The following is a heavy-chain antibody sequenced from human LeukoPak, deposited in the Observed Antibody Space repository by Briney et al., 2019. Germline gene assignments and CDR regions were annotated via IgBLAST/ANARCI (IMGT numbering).Heavy chain of an antibody. D-gene: IGHD4-17*01. V-gene: IGHV3-48*03. Sequence: GGSLRLSCAASGFTFSNYEMNWVRQAPGKGLEWLSYISGSAATIYYADSVQGRFTISRDNAKNSLHLQMNSLRAEDTAVYYCARMTTVTHYWGQGTLVTVSS. CDR3: ARMTTVTHY. CDR1: GFTFSNYE. J-gene: IGHJ4*02. CDR2: ISGSAATI.